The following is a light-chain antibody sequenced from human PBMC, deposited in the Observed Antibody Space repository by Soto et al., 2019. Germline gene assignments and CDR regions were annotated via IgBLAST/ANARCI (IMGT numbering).Light chain of an antibody. CDR2: AAS. CDR3: QQSYSTPPVP. CDR1: QSISSY. Sequence: DIQMTQSPSSLSASVGDRVTITCRASQSISSYLNWYQQKPGKAPKLLIYAASSLQSGVPSRFSGSGSGTDFTLPISSPPPAEFATYFCQQSYSTPPVPFGQGTRLEIK. V-gene: IGKV1-39*01. J-gene: IGKJ5*01.